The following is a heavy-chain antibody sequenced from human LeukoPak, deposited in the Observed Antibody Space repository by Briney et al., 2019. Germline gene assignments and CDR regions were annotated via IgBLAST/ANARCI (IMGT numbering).Heavy chain of an antibody. V-gene: IGHV1-18*01. CDR1: GYSFTTYG. CDR3: ARARDFVVVLAERWFDP. D-gene: IGHD2-2*01. CDR2: ISAYNGDT. Sequence: ASVKVSCKASGYSFTTYGISWVRQAPGQGLEWIGWISAYNGDTNYAQKLQGRVTMTTDTSTSTAYMELRSLRSDDTAVYYCARARDFVVVLAERWFDPWGQGTLVTVSS. J-gene: IGHJ5*02.